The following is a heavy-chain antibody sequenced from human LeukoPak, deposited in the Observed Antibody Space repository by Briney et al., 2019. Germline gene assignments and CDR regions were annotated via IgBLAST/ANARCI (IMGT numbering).Heavy chain of an antibody. CDR3: ARAAIRITMIVVDDY. Sequence: ASVKVSCKASGYTCTSYGISWVRQAPGQGLEWMGWISAYNGNTNYAQKLQGRVTMTTDTSTSTAYMELRSLRSDDTAVYYCARAAIRITMIVVDDYWGQGTLVTVSS. J-gene: IGHJ4*02. CDR1: GYTCTSYG. CDR2: ISAYNGNT. V-gene: IGHV1-18*01. D-gene: IGHD3-22*01.